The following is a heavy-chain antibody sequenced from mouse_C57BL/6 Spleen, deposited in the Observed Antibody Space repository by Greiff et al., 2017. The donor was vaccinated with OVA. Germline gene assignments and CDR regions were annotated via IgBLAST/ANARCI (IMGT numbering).Heavy chain of an antibody. V-gene: IGHV1-81*01. CDR2: IYPRSGNT. CDR3: AKERDYYGSSYWYFDV. CDR1: GYTFTSYG. D-gene: IGHD1-1*01. J-gene: IGHJ1*03. Sequence: QVQLQQSGAELARPGASVKLSCKASGYTFTSYGISWVKQRTGQGLEWIGEIYPRSGNTYYNEKFKGKATLTADKSSSTAYMELRSLTSEDSAVYFCAKERDYYGSSYWYFDVWGTGTTVTVSS.